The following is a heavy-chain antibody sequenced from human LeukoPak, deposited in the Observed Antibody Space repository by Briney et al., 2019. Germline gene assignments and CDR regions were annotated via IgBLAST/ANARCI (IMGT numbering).Heavy chain of an antibody. D-gene: IGHD2-15*01. J-gene: IGHJ4*02. V-gene: IGHV4-61*02. CDR1: GCSISSGSYY. CDR2: IYTSGST. Sequence: PSETLSLTCTVSGCSISSGSYYWSWIRQPAGKGLEWIGRIYTSGSTNYNPSLKSRVTISVDASKNQFSLNLSSVTAADTAVYYCARGRWSYFNYWGQGTLVTVSS. CDR3: ARGRWSYFNY.